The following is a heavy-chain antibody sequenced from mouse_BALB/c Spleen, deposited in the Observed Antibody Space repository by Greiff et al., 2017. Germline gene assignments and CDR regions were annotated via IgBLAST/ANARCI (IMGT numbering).Heavy chain of an antibody. CDR1: GYTFTSYY. D-gene: IGHD4-1*01. Sequence: QVQLQQSGAELVQPGASVKLSCKASGYTFTSYYMYWVKQRPGQGLEWIGEINPSNGGTNFNEKFKSKATLTVDKSSSTAYMQLSSLTSEDSAVYCCTRRTGTGFAYWGQGTLVTVSA. CDR3: TRRTGTGFAY. V-gene: IGHV1S81*02. CDR2: INPSNGGT. J-gene: IGHJ3*01.